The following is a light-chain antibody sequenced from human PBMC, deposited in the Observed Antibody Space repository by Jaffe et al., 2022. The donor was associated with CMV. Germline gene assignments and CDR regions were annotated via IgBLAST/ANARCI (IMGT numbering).Light chain of an antibody. J-gene: IGKJ1*01. CDR1: QSVSSSY. V-gene: IGKV3-20*01. CDR2: GAS. CDR3: QQYGSSPVVET. Sequence: EIVLTQSPGTLSLSPGERATLSCRASQSVSSSYLAWYQQKPGQAPRLLIYGASSRATGIPDRFSGSGSGTDFTLTISRLEPEDFAVYYCQQYGSSPVVETFGQGTKVEIK.